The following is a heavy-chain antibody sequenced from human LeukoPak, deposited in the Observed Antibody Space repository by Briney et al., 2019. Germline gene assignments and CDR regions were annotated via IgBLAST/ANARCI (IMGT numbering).Heavy chain of an antibody. J-gene: IGHJ4*02. Sequence: SETLSLTCTVSGGSISSYYWSWIRQPPGKGLEWIGEINHSGSTNYNPSLKSRVTISVDTSKNQFSLKLSSVTAADTAVYYCARLGWFGEEPFDYWGQGTLVTVSS. D-gene: IGHD3-10*01. V-gene: IGHV4-34*01. CDR1: GGSISSYY. CDR3: ARLGWFGEEPFDY. CDR2: INHSGST.